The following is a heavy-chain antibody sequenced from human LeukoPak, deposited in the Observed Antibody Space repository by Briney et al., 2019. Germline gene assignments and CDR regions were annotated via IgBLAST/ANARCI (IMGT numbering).Heavy chain of an antibody. CDR3: ARVNGFTPPTLVVYPYYFDY. V-gene: IGHV1-2*04. CDR2: MNPNSGAT. CDR1: GYTFTGYH. J-gene: IGHJ4*02. Sequence: ASVKVSCKASGYTFTGYHLHWVRQAPGQGLEWMGWMNPNSGATNFAQKYQGWVTMTRDTSISTAYMDLRGLRSEGTAVYYCARVNGFTPPTLVVYPYYFDYWGQGTLVTVSS. D-gene: IGHD2-2*02.